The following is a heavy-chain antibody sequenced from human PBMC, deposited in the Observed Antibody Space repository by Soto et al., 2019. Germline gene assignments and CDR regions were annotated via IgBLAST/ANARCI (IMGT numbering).Heavy chain of an antibody. CDR1: GFTFSSYA. Sequence: EVQLLESGGGLVQPGGSLRLSCAASGFTFSSYAISWVRQAPGKGLEWVSAISGSGGSTYYADSVKGRFTISRDNSKNTLYLQMNSLRAEDTAVYYCAKTSSVYYRFDYWGQGTLVTVSS. J-gene: IGHJ4*02. CDR3: AKTSSVYYRFDY. D-gene: IGHD3-22*01. CDR2: ISGSGGST. V-gene: IGHV3-23*01.